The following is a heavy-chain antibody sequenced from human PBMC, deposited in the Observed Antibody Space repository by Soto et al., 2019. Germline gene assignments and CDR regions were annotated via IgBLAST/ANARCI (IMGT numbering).Heavy chain of an antibody. J-gene: IGHJ5*02. CDR1: GFSLSTSGVA. CDR3: AHRPPERGLATFDP. Sequence: QITLKESGPTLVKPTQTLTLTCTISGFSLSTSGVAVGWIRQPPGKALEWLALIYWDDDKRYSPSLKSRLTITKDTSKNQGVLTMTNMDPVDTATYYCAHRPPERGLATFDPWGQGTMVTVSS. D-gene: IGHD1-1*01. V-gene: IGHV2-5*02. CDR2: IYWDDDK.